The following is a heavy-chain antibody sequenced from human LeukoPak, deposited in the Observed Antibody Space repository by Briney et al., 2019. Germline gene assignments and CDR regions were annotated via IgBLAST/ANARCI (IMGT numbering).Heavy chain of an antibody. D-gene: IGHD5-24*01. V-gene: IGHV3-30*18. Sequence: PGGSPRLSCAASGFTFSSYGMHWVRQAPGKGLEWVAVISYDGNNQYYSDSVKGRFTMSRDNSKNTVYLQMNSLRAEDTAVYYCAKIRGGATIFGDFDYWGQGTLVTVSS. CDR1: GFTFSSYG. J-gene: IGHJ4*02. CDR3: AKIRGGATIFGDFDY. CDR2: ISYDGNNQ.